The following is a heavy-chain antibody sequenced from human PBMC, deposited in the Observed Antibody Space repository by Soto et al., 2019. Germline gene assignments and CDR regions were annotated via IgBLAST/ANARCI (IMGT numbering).Heavy chain of an antibody. Sequence: EEQLLESGGGLVQPGGSLRLSCAASGFSFSSYGMSWVRQAPGKGLEWVSGISGGGDSTNYADSVKGRFTISRDKSKNTLYLQINSLRAEDTAVYYCARGQDDYGDSDVWFDPWGQGTLVSVSS. D-gene: IGHD4-17*01. V-gene: IGHV3-23*01. CDR2: ISGGGDST. J-gene: IGHJ5*02. CDR1: GFSFSSYG. CDR3: ARGQDDYGDSDVWFDP.